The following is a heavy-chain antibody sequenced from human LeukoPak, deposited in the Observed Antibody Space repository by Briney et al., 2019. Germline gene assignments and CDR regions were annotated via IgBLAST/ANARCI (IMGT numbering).Heavy chain of an antibody. J-gene: IGHJ4*02. CDR2: IYYSGST. D-gene: IGHD1-26*01. Sequence: PSETLSLTCTVSGGSISSSSYYWGWIRQPPGKGLEWIGSIYYSGSTYYNPSLKSRVTISVDTSKNQFSLKLSSVTAADTAVYYCARHVGIVGAISLDYWGQGTLVTVSS. CDR1: GGSISSSSYY. CDR3: ARHVGIVGAISLDY. V-gene: IGHV4-39*01.